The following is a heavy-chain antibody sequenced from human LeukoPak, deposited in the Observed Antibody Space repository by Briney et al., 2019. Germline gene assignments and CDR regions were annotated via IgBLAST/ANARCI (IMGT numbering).Heavy chain of an antibody. D-gene: IGHD3-10*01. CDR2: IIPIFGTA. CDR3: ASTMVRADYYYGMDV. J-gene: IGHJ6*02. V-gene: IGHV1-69*13. CDR1: GGTFSSYA. Sequence: SVKVSCKASGGTFSSYAISWVQQAPGQGLEWMGGIIPIFGTANYAQKFQGRVTITADESTSTAYMELSSLRSEDTAVYYCASTMVRADYYYGMDVWGQGTTVTVSS.